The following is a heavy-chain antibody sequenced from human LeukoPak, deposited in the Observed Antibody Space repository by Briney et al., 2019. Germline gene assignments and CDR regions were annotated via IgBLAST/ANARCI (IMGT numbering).Heavy chain of an antibody. V-gene: IGHV3-48*01. CDR3: ARNTRFLPSYIPEVMDV. D-gene: IGHD2/OR15-2a*01. J-gene: IGHJ6*02. CDR1: GFTFSTYS. Sequence: GGSLRLSCAASGFTFSTYSMNWVRQAPGKGLEWISYINAGSHSTYYADSVKGRFTVSRDNAKNSLYLRMNSLRVEDTAIYYCARNTRFLPSYIPEVMDVWGLGTTVIVS. CDR2: INAGSHST.